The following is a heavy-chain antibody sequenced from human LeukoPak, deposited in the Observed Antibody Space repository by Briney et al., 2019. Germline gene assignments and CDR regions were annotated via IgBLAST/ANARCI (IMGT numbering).Heavy chain of an antibody. CDR2: IYYSGST. Sequence: PSETLSLTCTVSGGSISSYYWSWIRQPPGKGLEWIGYIYYSGSTNYNPSLKSRVTISVDTSKNQFSLKLTSVTAADTAVYYCARTTEGGYTYGYFYYYYMDVWGKGTTVTSSS. CDR3: ARTTEGGYTYGYFYYYYMDV. D-gene: IGHD5-18*01. CDR1: GGSISSYY. V-gene: IGHV4-59*01. J-gene: IGHJ6*03.